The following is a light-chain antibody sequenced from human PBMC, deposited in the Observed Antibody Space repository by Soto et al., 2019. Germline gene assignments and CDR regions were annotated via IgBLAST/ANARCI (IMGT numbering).Light chain of an antibody. CDR2: TAS. J-gene: IGKJ4*01. CDR3: QKYNSAPLT. CDR1: QGISNS. V-gene: IGKV1-27*01. Sequence: DIQMTQSPSSLSASVRDRVTITCRASQGISNSLAWYQQKPGKVPKLLIYTASTLQSGVPSRFSGRGFGTDFTLTITSLQPEDVATYYCQKYNSAPLTFGGGTKVEIK.